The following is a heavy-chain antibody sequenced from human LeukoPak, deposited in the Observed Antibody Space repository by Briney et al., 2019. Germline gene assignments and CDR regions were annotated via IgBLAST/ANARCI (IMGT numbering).Heavy chain of an antibody. Sequence: GGSLRLSCAASGFTFSNCAMSWVRQAPGKGLEWVSVISGSGGSTYYADSVKGRFTISRDNSKNTLDLQMNSLRAEDTAVYYCAKRGYDTSGYYGYFDYWGQGTLVTASS. J-gene: IGHJ4*02. CDR3: AKRGYDTSGYYGYFDY. D-gene: IGHD3-22*01. CDR1: GFTFSNCA. V-gene: IGHV3-23*01. CDR2: ISGSGGST.